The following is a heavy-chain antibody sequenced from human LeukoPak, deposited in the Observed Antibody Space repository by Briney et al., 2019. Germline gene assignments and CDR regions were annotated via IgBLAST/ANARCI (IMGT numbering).Heavy chain of an antibody. CDR1: GFTFSSYA. Sequence: GGSLRLSCAASGFTFSSYAMNWVRQAPGKGLEWVSYISSSGSTIYYADSVKGRFTISRDNAKNTLYLQMNSLRAEDTAVYYCAELGITMIGGVWGKGTTVTISS. D-gene: IGHD3-10*02. V-gene: IGHV3-48*03. CDR3: AELGITMIGGV. CDR2: ISSSGSTI. J-gene: IGHJ6*04.